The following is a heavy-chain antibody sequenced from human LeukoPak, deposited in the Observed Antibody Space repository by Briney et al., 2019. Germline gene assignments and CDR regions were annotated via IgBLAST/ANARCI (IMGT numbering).Heavy chain of an antibody. Sequence: SETLSLTCTVSDGSISSHYWSWIRQPPRKGLEWIGYIYFSGSTNYNPSLKSRVTISVDTSKNQFSLQLRSVTAADTAVYYCAKVRSGSFHDGFDIWGRGTMVTVSS. CDR3: AKVRSGSFHDGFDI. CDR2: IYFSGST. V-gene: IGHV4-59*08. J-gene: IGHJ3*02. D-gene: IGHD1-26*01. CDR1: DGSISSHY.